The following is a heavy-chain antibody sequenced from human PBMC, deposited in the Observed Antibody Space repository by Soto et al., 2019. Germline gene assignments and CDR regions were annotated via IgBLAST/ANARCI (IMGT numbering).Heavy chain of an antibody. Sequence: PSETLSLTCGVSGDSIRNSRFYWAWIRQPPGEGLEWIGSIYHTGNAYYNPSLKSRVTISVDTSKNQFSLKVTSVTAADTALYYCARDYFDSSDYTTNWFDPWGQGTLVTVS. V-gene: IGHV4-39*01. J-gene: IGHJ5*02. CDR2: IYHTGNA. CDR1: GDSIRNSRFY. CDR3: ARDYFDSSDYTTNWFDP. D-gene: IGHD3-22*01.